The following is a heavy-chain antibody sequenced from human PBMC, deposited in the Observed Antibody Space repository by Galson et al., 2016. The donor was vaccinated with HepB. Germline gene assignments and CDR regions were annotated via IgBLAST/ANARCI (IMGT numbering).Heavy chain of an antibody. J-gene: IGHJ5*02. V-gene: IGHV3-30*04. CDR2: ISYDGSNK. D-gene: IGHD2-21*01. CDR1: GFTFSDYA. Sequence: SLRLSCAASGFTFSDYAMHWVRQAPGKGLHWVAVISYDGSNKFYAAAVEGRFTISRDRSTNTLYLEMNSLGVEDTAIYYCAKDLIRSLTWSKWIDPWGQGTLLTVSS. CDR3: AKDLIRSLTWSKWIDP.